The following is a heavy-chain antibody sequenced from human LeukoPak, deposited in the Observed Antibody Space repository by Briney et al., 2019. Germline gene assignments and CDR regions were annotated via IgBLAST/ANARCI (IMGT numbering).Heavy chain of an antibody. J-gene: IGHJ3*02. Sequence: PSETLSLTCTVSGDSTRSNYWSWIRQPPGKGLEWIGFIHDSGGTHYTPSLDSRVTISLDTSRTQFSLKLTSVTAADTAVYYCARGDLSCHGSGSYCAFDIWGQGTVVTVSS. D-gene: IGHD3-10*01. CDR3: ARGDLSCHGSGSYCAFDI. CDR2: IHDSGGT. V-gene: IGHV4-59*08. CDR1: GDSTRSNY.